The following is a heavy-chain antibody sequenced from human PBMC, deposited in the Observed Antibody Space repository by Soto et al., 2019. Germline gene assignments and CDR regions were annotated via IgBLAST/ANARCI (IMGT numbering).Heavy chain of an antibody. D-gene: IGHD6-19*01. V-gene: IGHV3-21*01. Sequence: EVQLVESGGGLVKPGGSLILSCAASGFTFSSYSMNWVRQAPGKGLEWVSSISSSSSYIYYADSVKGRFTISRDNAKNSLYLQMNSLRAEDTAVYYCARDRPVAGTGVNWFDPWGQGTLVTVSS. J-gene: IGHJ5*02. CDR1: GFTFSSYS. CDR2: ISSSSSYI. CDR3: ARDRPVAGTGVNWFDP.